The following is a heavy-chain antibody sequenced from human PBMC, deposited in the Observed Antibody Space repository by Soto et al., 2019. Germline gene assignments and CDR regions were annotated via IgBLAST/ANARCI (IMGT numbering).Heavy chain of an antibody. CDR3: AREVPYSSSWYSQYYGMDV. CDR1: CYTFTSYG. CDR2: ISAYNGNT. V-gene: IGHV1-18*01. D-gene: IGHD6-13*01. J-gene: IGHJ6*02. Sequence: SVKVSFKASCYTFTSYGISWVRQAPGQGLEWMGWISAYNGNTNYAQKLQGRVTMTADTSTSTAYMELRSLRSDDTAVYYCAREVPYSSSWYSQYYGMDVWGQGTTVTVSS.